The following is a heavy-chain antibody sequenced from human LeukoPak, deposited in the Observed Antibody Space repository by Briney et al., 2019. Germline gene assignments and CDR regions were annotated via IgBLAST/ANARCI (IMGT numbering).Heavy chain of an antibody. CDR3: ARRAYYYGSGSHDP. J-gene: IGHJ5*02. Sequence: PSETLSLTCTVSGGSISSGDYYWSWIRQPPGKGLEWIGEIYHSGSTNYNPSLKSRVTISVDKSKNQFSLKLSSVTAADTAVYYCARRAYYYGSGSHDPWGQGTLVTVSS. D-gene: IGHD3-10*01. CDR2: IYHSGST. CDR1: GGSISSGDYY. V-gene: IGHV4-39*07.